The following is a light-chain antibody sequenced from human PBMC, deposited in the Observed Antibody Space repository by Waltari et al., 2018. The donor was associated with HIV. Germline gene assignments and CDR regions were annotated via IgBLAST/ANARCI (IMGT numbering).Light chain of an antibody. CDR1: SSNIGGQY. J-gene: IGLJ3*02. CDR2: WNT. V-gene: IGLV1-47*01. Sequence: QSVLSQSPSISGTPGQRVSISCSGSSSNIGGQYVSWYQQVPGTTPNLLIFWNTHRPSVVSDRFSGSVSGTSASLAISGLRSEDEADYYCAVWDVSLSAQVFGGGTTLTVL. CDR3: AVWDVSLSAQV.